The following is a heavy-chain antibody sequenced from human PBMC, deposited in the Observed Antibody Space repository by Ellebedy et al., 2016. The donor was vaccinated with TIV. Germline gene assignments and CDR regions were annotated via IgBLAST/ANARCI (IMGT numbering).Heavy chain of an antibody. Sequence: SETLSLXCAVYGGSFSGYYWSWIRQPPGKGLEWIGEINHSGSTNYNPSLKSRVTISVDTSKNQFSLKLSSVTAADTAVYYCARGGSGSYSIFNWFDPWGQGTLVTVSS. D-gene: IGHD3-10*01. CDR3: ARGGSGSYSIFNWFDP. CDR2: INHSGST. V-gene: IGHV4-34*01. CDR1: GGSFSGYY. J-gene: IGHJ5*02.